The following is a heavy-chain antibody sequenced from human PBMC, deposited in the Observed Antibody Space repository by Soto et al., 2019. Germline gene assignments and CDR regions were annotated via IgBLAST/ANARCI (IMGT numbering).Heavy chain of an antibody. CDR1: GGSIFSSDYY. Sequence: QLQLHESGPGQVKPSETLSLTCSVSGGSIFSSDYYWGWIRQAPGKGLEWIGRMSYSGSTLHNPARRSRVTMSVDPPKRQFSLKLTSVTATDTALYYCTRLVVVATSGYVGFDHWGQGSLVTVSS. V-gene: IGHV4-39*01. J-gene: IGHJ4*02. D-gene: IGHD2-15*01. CDR3: TRLVVVATSGYVGFDH. CDR2: MSYSGST.